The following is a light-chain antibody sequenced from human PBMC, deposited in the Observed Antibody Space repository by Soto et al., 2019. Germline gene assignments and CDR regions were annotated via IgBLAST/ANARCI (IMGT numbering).Light chain of an antibody. V-gene: IGKV3-11*01. J-gene: IGKJ5*01. CDR1: QSVSSY. Sequence: EIVMTQSPATLSVSPGERATLSCRASQSVSSYLAWYQQKPGQAPRLLIYDASNRATGIPARFSGSGSGTDFTLTISSLEPEDFAVYYCQQRITFGQGTRLEI. CDR2: DAS. CDR3: QQRIT.